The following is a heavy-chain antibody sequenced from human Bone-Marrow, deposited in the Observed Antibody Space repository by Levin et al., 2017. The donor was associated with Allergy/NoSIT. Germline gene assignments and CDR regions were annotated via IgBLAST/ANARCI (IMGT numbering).Heavy chain of an antibody. CDR1: GDSVSHYY. CDR3: ARRARAGGYDGYNWLDP. D-gene: IGHD5-12*01. Sequence: PSETLSLTCDVSGDSVSHYYWSWIRQSPGKGLEWIGYIYHGGSTNYNPSLKSRVAISLDTSRNQFFPGLTSVTAADTAVYFCARRARAGGYDGYNWLDPWGQGTLITVSS. CDR2: IYHGGST. V-gene: IGHV4-59*08. J-gene: IGHJ5*02.